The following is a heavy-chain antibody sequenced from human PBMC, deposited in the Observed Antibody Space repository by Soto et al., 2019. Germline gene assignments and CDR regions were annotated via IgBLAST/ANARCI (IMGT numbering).Heavy chain of an antibody. Sequence: VGSLRLSCAASGLTFNRYWMHWVRHAPGKGLVWVSHINTDGSNTNYADSVKGRFTISRDNAKSTLFLQMNSLRDEDTAVYYCAREFCSGGNCYTYQFDPWGQGIPVTVSS. CDR1: GLTFNRYW. V-gene: IGHV3-74*01. CDR2: INTDGSNT. J-gene: IGHJ5*02. D-gene: IGHD2-15*01. CDR3: AREFCSGGNCYTYQFDP.